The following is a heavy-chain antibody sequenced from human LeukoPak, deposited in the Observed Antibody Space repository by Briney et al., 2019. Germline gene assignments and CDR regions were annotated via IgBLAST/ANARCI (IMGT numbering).Heavy chain of an antibody. CDR1: GFTFSNYA. V-gene: IGHV3-23*01. Sequence: GGSLRLSCATSGFTFSNYAMTWVRQAPGKGLEWVSLISASGGTTDYADSVKGRFTISRDNAKNSLYLQMNSLRAEDTAVYYCARDASYCSGGSCMLPIDYWGQGTLVTVSS. J-gene: IGHJ4*02. CDR3: ARDASYCSGGSCMLPIDY. D-gene: IGHD2-15*01. CDR2: ISASGGTT.